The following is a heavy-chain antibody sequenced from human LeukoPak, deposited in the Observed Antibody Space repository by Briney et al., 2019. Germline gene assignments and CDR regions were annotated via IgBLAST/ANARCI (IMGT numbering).Heavy chain of an antibody. Sequence: ASVKVSCKASGYTFTSYGISWVRQARGQGLEGMGWISAYNGNTNYAQKLQGRVTMTTETSTSTAYMELRSLRSDDTAVYYCARGVSSGWYYWFDPWGQGTLVTVSS. CDR3: ARGVSSGWYYWFDP. CDR1: GYTFTSYG. J-gene: IGHJ5*02. CDR2: ISAYNGNT. V-gene: IGHV1-18*01. D-gene: IGHD6-19*01.